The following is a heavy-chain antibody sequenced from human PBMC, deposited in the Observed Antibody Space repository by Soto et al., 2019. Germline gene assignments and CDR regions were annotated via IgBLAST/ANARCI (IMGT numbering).Heavy chain of an antibody. CDR2: IYYSGST. D-gene: IGHD5-12*01. CDR3: TGLDIVTTRPVLA. Sequence: SETLSLTCTVSGGSISSGDYYWSWIRQPPGKGLEWIGYIYYSGSTYYNPSLKSRVTISVDTSKNQFSLKLSSVTAAATAVYHGTGLDIVTTRPVLAWAEGTLVTFSA. V-gene: IGHV4-30-4*01. CDR1: GGSISSGDYY. J-gene: IGHJ5*02.